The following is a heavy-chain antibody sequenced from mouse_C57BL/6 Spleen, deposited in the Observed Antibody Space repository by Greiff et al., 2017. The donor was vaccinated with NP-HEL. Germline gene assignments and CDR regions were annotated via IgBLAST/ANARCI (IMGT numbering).Heavy chain of an antibody. CDR1: GFSLTSYG. D-gene: IGHD1-1*01. CDR2: IWSGGST. J-gene: IGHJ2*01. V-gene: IGHV2-4*01. Sequence: QVHVKQSGPGLVQPSQSLSITCTVSGFSLTSYGVHWVRQPPGKGLEWLGVIWSGGSTDYNAAFISRLSISKDNSKSQVFFKMNSLQADDTAIYYCAKKVSSYGYFDYWGQGTTLTVSS. CDR3: AKKVSSYGYFDY.